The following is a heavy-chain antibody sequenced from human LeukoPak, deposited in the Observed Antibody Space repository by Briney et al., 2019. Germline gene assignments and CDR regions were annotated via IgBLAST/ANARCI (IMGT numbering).Heavy chain of an antibody. Sequence: SETLSLTCTVSGGSISSGSYYWSWIRQPAGKGLEWIGEINHSGSTNYNPSLKSRVTISVDTSKNQFSLKLSSVTAADTAVYYCARRRCSGGSCYSGEDYGGNSAPGDYFDYWGQETLVTVSS. CDR2: INHSGST. D-gene: IGHD2-15*01. CDR1: GGSISSGSYY. J-gene: IGHJ4*02. V-gene: IGHV4-61*10. CDR3: ARRRCSGGSCYSGEDYGGNSAPGDYFDY.